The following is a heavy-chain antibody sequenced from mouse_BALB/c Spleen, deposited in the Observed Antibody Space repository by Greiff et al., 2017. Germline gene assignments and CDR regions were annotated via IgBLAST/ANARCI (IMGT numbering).Heavy chain of an antibody. J-gene: IGHJ1*01. D-gene: IGHD2-10*02. CDR2: INPSSGYT. CDR1: GYTFTSYT. V-gene: IGHV1-4*02. Sequence: VQVVESAAELARPGASVKMSCKASGYTFTSYTMHWVKQRPGQGLEWIGYINPSSGYTEYNQKFKDKTTLTADKSSSTAYMQLSSLTSEDSAVYDSARSGPYGNSCSGVWGAGTTVTVSA. CDR3: ARSGPYGNSCSGV.